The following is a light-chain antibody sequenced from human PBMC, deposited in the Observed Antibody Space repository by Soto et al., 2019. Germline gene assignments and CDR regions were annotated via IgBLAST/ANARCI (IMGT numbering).Light chain of an antibody. V-gene: IGKV3-15*01. CDR2: GAS. Sequence: EIVLTQSPATRSVSRGEGATLSCRASQSVSSKLAWYQQTHGKAPRLLIYGASTRDTGIPARFSGRGSWTEFTLIISSLQSEDSSVDYCQQYNSWLWTFGQGTKVDIK. CDR1: QSVSSK. CDR3: QQYNSWLWT. J-gene: IGKJ1*01.